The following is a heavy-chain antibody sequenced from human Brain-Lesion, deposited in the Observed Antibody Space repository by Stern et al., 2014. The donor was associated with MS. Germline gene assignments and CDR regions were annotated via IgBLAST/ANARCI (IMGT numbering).Heavy chain of an antibody. CDR3: AKLWLGELPESPFDY. Sequence: VQLLESGPGLVKPSETLSLTCTVSGGSISSSSYYWGWIRQPPGKGLEWIGSIYYRGSPYYNPSLKSRVTISMDTSKNQFSLRLSSVTAADTAVYFCAKLWLGELPESPFDYWGQGTLVTVSS. V-gene: IGHV4-39*01. CDR1: GGSISSSSYY. CDR2: IYYRGSP. J-gene: IGHJ4*02. D-gene: IGHD3-10*01.